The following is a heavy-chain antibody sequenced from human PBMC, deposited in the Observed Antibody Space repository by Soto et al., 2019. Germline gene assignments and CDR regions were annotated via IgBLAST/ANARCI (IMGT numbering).Heavy chain of an antibody. J-gene: IGHJ6*03. Sequence: GGSLRLSCAASGFTFSSYSMNWVRQAPGKGLEWVSSISSSSSYIYYADSVKGRFTISRDNAKNSLYLQMNSLRAEDTAVYYCAREEYSSSSEAPDYYYYYMDVWGKGTTVTVSS. D-gene: IGHD6-6*01. CDR1: GFTFSSYS. CDR3: AREEYSSSSEAPDYYYYYMDV. CDR2: ISSSSSYI. V-gene: IGHV3-21*01.